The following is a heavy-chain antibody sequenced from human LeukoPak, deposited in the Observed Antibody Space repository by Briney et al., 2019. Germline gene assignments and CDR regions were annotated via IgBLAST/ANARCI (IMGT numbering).Heavy chain of an antibody. D-gene: IGHD1-26*01. CDR3: AALGVGPTTVNS. CDR1: GYSISTNYY. J-gene: IGHJ4*02. V-gene: IGHV4-38-2*02. CDR2: IYHSGST. Sequence: PSETLSLTCTVSGYSISTNYYWGWIRLPPGKRLEWIGNIYHSGSTSYNPSLNSRVTISVDTSKNQFSLKLNSVTAADTAVYYCAALGVGPTTVNSWGQGTLVTVSS.